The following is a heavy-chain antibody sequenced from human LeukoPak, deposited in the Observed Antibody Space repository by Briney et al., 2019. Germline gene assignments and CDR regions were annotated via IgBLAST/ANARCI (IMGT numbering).Heavy chain of an antibody. Sequence: PGGSLRLSCSASGFTFSSYEMNWVRQAPGKGLEWVSYISSSSSYIYYADSVKGRFTISRDNAKNSLYLQMNSLRAEDTAVYYCARGVPAKFDYWGQGTLVTVSS. CDR3: ARGVPAKFDY. D-gene: IGHD2-2*01. J-gene: IGHJ4*02. V-gene: IGHV3-21*05. CDR1: GFTFSSYE. CDR2: ISSSSSYI.